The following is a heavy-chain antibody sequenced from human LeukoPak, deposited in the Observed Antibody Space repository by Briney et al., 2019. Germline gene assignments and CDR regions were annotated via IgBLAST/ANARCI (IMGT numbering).Heavy chain of an antibody. CDR1: GGSVSSGNYY. CDR3: AREDEVGAFDY. D-gene: IGHD3-3*01. J-gene: IGHJ4*02. Sequence: PSETLSLTCTVSGGSVSSGNYYWSWIRQPPGKGLDWIGYIYYSGSTNYNPSLKSRVTISVDTSKNQFSLKLSSVTAADTAVYYCAREDEVGAFDYWGQGTLVTVSS. V-gene: IGHV4-61*01. CDR2: IYYSGST.